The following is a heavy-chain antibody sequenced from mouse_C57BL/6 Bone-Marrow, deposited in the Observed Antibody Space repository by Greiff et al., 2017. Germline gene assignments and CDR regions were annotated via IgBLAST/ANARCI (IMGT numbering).Heavy chain of an antibody. CDR3: ARFAVAY. V-gene: IGHV1-39*01. CDR2: INPNYGTT. CDR1: GYSFTDYY. Sequence: VQLQQSGPELVKPGASVKISCKASGYSFTDYYMNWVKQTHGKSLEWIGVINPNYGTTSYNQKFKGKATLTVDKSSSTAYLQLISLTSEDTAFYDCARFAVAYWGQGVLVTVSA. J-gene: IGHJ3*01.